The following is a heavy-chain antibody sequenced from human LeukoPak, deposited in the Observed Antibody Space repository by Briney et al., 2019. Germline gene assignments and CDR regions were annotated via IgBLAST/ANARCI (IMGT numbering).Heavy chain of an antibody. CDR1: GYTLTELS. CDR2: FDPEDGET. D-gene: IGHD1-1*01. J-gene: IGHJ6*02. CDR3: ATNRVQTSADYHYYGMDV. V-gene: IGHV1-24*01. Sequence: ASVKVSCKVSGYTLTELSMHWVRQAPGKGLEWMGGFDPEDGETIYAQKFQGRVTMTEDTSTDTAYMELSSLRSEDTAVYYCATNRVQTSADYHYYGMDVWGQGTTVTVSS.